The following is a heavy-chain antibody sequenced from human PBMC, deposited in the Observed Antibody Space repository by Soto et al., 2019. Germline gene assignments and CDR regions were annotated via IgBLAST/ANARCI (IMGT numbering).Heavy chain of an antibody. CDR3: ARDLFTNPDFDY. D-gene: IGHD2-8*01. V-gene: IGHV1-3*01. CDR2: INAGNGNT. J-gene: IGHJ4*02. CDR1: GYTFTSYA. Sequence: GASVKVSCKASGYTFTSYAMHWVRQAPGQRLEWMGWINAGNGNTKYSPKFQGRVTITRDTSASTAYMELSSLRSEDTAVYYCARDLFTNPDFDYWGQGTLVTVSS.